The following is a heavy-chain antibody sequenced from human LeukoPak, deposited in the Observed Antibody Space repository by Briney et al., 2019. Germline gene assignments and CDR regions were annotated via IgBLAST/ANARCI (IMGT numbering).Heavy chain of an antibody. Sequence: ASVKVSCKASGYTFTSYGISWVRQAPGQGLEWMGWISAYNGNTNYAQKLQGRVTMTTDTSTSTAYMELRSLRSDDTAVYYCARDGPPPSSGYYYSPPNWFDPWGQGTLVTVSS. V-gene: IGHV1-18*01. CDR3: ARDGPPPSSGYYYSPPNWFDP. CDR2: ISAYNGNT. CDR1: GYTFTSYG. J-gene: IGHJ5*02. D-gene: IGHD3-22*01.